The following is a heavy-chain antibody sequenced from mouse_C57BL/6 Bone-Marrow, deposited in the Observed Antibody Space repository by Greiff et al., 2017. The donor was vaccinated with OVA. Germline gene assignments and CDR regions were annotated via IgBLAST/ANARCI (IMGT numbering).Heavy chain of an antibody. CDR3: ARYANYYGSSYVWYFDV. J-gene: IGHJ1*03. CDR2: INPNYGTT. Sequence: EVQLQESGPELVKPGASVKISCKASGYSFTDYNMNWVKQSNGKSLEWIGVINPNYGTTSYNQKFKGKATLTVDQSSSTAYMQLNSLTSEDSAVYYCARYANYYGSSYVWYFDVWGTGTTVTVSS. CDR1: GYSFTDYN. V-gene: IGHV1-39*01. D-gene: IGHD1-1*01.